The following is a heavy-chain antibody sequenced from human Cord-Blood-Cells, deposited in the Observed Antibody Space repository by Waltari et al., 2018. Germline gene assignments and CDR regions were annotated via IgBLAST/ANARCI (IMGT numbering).Heavy chain of an antibody. D-gene: IGHD1-7*01. V-gene: IGHV1-8*01. Sequence: QVQLVQSGAEVKKPGASVKVSCKASGYTFTSYDINRVRQATGQGLEWMGWMNPNSGNTGYAQRFKGRVTMTRNTSISTAYMELSSLRSEDTAVYYCARVMNWNYAFDIWGQGTMVTVSS. CDR2: MNPNSGNT. J-gene: IGHJ3*02. CDR3: ARVMNWNYAFDI. CDR1: GYTFTSYD.